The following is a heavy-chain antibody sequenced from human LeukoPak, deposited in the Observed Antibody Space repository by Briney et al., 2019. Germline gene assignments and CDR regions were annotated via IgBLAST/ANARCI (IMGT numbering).Heavy chain of an antibody. J-gene: IGHJ4*02. Sequence: PSETLSLTCTVSGGSIIISNYYWGWIRQSPGKGLECIGKISYSGTNYYNPSPRSRVHMSVDTSKNQFSLSLSSVTAADTAVYYCARLTDFWGRGILVTISS. CDR3: ARLTDF. CDR1: GGSIIISNYY. CDR2: ISYSGTN. V-gene: IGHV4-39*01.